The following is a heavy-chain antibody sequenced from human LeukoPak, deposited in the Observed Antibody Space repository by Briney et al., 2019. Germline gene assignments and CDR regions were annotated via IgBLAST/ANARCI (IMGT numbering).Heavy chain of an antibody. Sequence: PSETLSLTCTVSGGSISSYYWSWIRQPPGKGLEWVAYIYTSENTNYNPSLKSRVTISLDASKNQFSLKLSSVTAADTAVYYCARRGAAAGTSVLPFDIWGQGTMVTVSS. V-gene: IGHV4-4*09. CDR3: ARRGAAAGTSVLPFDI. D-gene: IGHD6-13*01. J-gene: IGHJ3*02. CDR1: GGSISSYY. CDR2: IYTSENT.